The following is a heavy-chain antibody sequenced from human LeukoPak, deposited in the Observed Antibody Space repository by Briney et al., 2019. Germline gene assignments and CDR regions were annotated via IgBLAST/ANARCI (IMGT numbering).Heavy chain of an antibody. J-gene: IGHJ4*02. Sequence: SETLSLTCSVSGGSISSYYWSWVRQPAGKGLEWIGRIYSSGSTNYNPSLNSRVTISVDTSKNQFSLKLSSVTAADTAVYYCASYYGSGVYWGQGTLVTVSS. CDR3: ASYYGSGVY. V-gene: IGHV4-4*07. CDR1: GGSISSYY. D-gene: IGHD3-10*01. CDR2: IYSSGST.